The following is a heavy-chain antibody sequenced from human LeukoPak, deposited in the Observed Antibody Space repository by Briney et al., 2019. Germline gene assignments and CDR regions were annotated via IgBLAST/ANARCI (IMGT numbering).Heavy chain of an antibody. D-gene: IGHD5-12*01. CDR1: GFTFSYFW. V-gene: IGHV3-74*01. J-gene: IGHJ6*02. Sequence: GGSLRLSCAASGFTFSYFWMHWFRQTPGKGLVWVSCINTDRSYSTYADSVKGRFTISRDNVRNTLYLQMNSLRAEDSAVYYCARARYSGVPYYYYYGMNVWGQGTTVTVSS. CDR3: ARARYSGVPYYYYYGMNV. CDR2: INTDRSYS.